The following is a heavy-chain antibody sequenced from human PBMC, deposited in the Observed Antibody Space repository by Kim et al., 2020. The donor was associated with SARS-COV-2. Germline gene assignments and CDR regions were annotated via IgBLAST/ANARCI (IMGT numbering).Heavy chain of an antibody. J-gene: IGHJ4*02. Sequence: ASVKVSCKASGCAFTSCIVHWVRQAPGQRLEWMGWIDTGNAYTKYSEKFQGRVAITRDTSARTIYVDLSSLTSEDTAVYYCERRGSTWDYFDYWGQGTLVTVSS. CDR3: ERRGSTWDYFDY. CDR2: IDTGNAYT. V-gene: IGHV1-3*04. CDR1: GCAFTSCI. D-gene: IGHD6-13*01.